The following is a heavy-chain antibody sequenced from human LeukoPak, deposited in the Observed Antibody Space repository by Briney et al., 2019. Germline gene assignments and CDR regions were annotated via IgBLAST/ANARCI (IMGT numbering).Heavy chain of an antibody. CDR1: GGSFSGYY. D-gene: IGHD1-20*01. J-gene: IGHJ3*02. CDR3: ASRWGAFITGTTTYAFDI. CDR2: INHSGST. Sequence: KTSETLSLSCAVYGGSFSGYYWSWIRQPPGKGLEWIGEINHSGSTNYNPSLKSRVTISVDTSKNQFSLKLSSVTAADTAVYYCASRWGAFITGTTTYAFDIWGQGTMVTVSS. V-gene: IGHV4-34*01.